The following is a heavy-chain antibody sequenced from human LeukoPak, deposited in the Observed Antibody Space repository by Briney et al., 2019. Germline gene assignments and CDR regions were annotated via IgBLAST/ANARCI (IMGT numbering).Heavy chain of an antibody. Sequence: PSETLSLTCAVYGGSLSGYYWTDIRAPPGKGLEWVGEINHSGSTNYNPPHKSRVTISVATSKNQFLLKLSSVTAAAAAVYYSGRSHYYDSSGSHNNWFDPWGQGTLVTVSS. CDR1: GGSLSGYY. J-gene: IGHJ5*02. V-gene: IGHV4-34*01. CDR3: GRSHYYDSSGSHNNWFDP. CDR2: INHSGST. D-gene: IGHD3-22*01.